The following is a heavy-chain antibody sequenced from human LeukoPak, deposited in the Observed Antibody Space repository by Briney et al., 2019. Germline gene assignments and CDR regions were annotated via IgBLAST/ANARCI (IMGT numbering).Heavy chain of an antibody. J-gene: IGHJ4*02. CDR2: MNPNNGDS. V-gene: IGHV1-8*03. CDR1: GYTFTNYH. D-gene: IGHD6-25*01. Sequence: ASVKVSCKASGYTFTNYHINWVRQATGQGLEWVGWMNPNNGDSGYAQKFQGRVTITRDTSISTSYMELRSLRSDDTAVYCCXXTXSFTXSGYDYWGQGTLVTVSS. CDR3: XXTXSFTXSGYDY.